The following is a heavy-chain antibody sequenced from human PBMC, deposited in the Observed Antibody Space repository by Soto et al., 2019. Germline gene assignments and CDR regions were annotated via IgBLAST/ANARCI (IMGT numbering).Heavy chain of an antibody. J-gene: IGHJ6*02. CDR2: IYYSGST. V-gene: IGHV4-39*01. Sequence: PSETLSLTCTVSGDSISSGHYYWSWIRQPPGKGLEWIGSIYYSGSTYYNPSLKSRVTISVDTSKNQFSLKLSSVTAADTAVYYCARQYYDILTGLHYGMDVWGQGTTATVSS. CDR1: GDSISSGHYY. CDR3: ARQYYDILTGLHYGMDV. D-gene: IGHD3-9*01.